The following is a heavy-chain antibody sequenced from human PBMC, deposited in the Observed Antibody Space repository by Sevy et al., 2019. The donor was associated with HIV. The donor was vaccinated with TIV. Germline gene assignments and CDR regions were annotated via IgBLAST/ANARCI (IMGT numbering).Heavy chain of an antibody. J-gene: IGHJ4*02. CDR2: ISGSGGST. Sequence: GGSLRLSFAAPGFTFSSYAMSWVRQAPGKGLEWVSAISGSGGSTYYADSVKGRFTISRDNSKNTLYLQMNSLRAEDTAVYYCAKGGSSSLYYFDYWGQGTLVTVSS. D-gene: IGHD6-13*01. V-gene: IGHV3-23*01. CDR1: GFTFSSYA. CDR3: AKGGSSSLYYFDY.